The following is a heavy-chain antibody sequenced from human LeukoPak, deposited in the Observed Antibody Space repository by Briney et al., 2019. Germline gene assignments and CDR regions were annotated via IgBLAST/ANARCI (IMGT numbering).Heavy chain of an antibody. J-gene: IGHJ2*01. CDR2: ISSSSSYI. Sequence: GGSLRLSCAASGFTFSSYSMNWVRQAPGKGLEWVSSISSSSSYIYYADSVKGRFTISRDNAKNSLYLQMSSLRAEDTAVYYCARLPMIGFDLWGRGTLVTVSS. CDR3: ARLPMIGFDL. V-gene: IGHV3-21*01. D-gene: IGHD3-16*01. CDR1: GFTFSSYS.